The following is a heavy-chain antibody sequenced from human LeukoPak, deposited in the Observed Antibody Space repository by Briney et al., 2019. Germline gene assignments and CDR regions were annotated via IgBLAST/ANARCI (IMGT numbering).Heavy chain of an antibody. J-gene: IGHJ3*02. CDR2: ISASGSTI. CDR3: AREGYSGILGAFDI. D-gene: IGHD1-26*01. V-gene: IGHV3-48*03. CDR1: GFSFSSHE. Sequence: GGSLRLSCAASGFSFSSHEMHWVRQAPGKGLEWLSYISASGSTIHTADSVKGRFSSSRDNAKSTLYLQLNSLRAEDTAVYCCAREGYSGILGAFDIWGQGTMVTVSS.